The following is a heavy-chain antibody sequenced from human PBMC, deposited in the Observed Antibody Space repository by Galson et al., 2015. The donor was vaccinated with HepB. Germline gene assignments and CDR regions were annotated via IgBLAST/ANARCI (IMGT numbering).Heavy chain of an antibody. CDR1: GFTFSRYA. CDR2: ITSNGGRT. J-gene: IGHJ4*02. D-gene: IGHD2-8*01. V-gene: IGHV3-23*01. CDR3: AKDGIMVSNNPYQLHF. Sequence: RLSCAASGFTFSRYAMTWVRQAPGKGLEWISSITSNGGRTFCTNSVKGRFTISRDNSRNTVVLQLSSLRPEDTAVYYCAKDGIMVSNNPYQLHFWGQGTLVSVSS.